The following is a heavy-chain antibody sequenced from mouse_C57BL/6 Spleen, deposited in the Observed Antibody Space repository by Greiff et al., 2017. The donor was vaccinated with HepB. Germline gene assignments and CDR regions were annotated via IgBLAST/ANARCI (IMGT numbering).Heavy chain of an antibody. CDR3: TNYDYDETTRFAY. V-gene: IGHV1-5*01. D-gene: IGHD2-4*01. J-gene: IGHJ3*01. CDR2: IYPGNSDT. CDR1: GYTFTSYW. Sequence: EVQLQQSGTVLARPGASVKMSCKTSGYTFTSYWMHWVKQRPGQGLEWIGAIYPGNSDTSYNQKFKGKAKLTAVTSASTAYMELSSLTNEDSAVYYCTNYDYDETTRFAYWGQGTLVTVSA.